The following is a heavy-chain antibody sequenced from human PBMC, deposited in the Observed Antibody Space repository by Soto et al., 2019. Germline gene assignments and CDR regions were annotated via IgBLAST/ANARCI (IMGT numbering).Heavy chain of an antibody. CDR1: GFTFNTYS. V-gene: IGHV3-33*01. D-gene: IGHD4-17*01. CDR3: ARTGGTTVTGLWHFDS. Sequence: ESGGGVVKPGRSLRLSCEASGFTFNTYSMHWVRQPPGKGLEWLAALWYDGTQKYYADSVKGRFIISRDNSMKTLYLEMNSLRAEDTAVYYWARTGGTTVTGLWHFDSWGQGTLVTVSS. J-gene: IGHJ4*02. CDR2: LWYDGTQK.